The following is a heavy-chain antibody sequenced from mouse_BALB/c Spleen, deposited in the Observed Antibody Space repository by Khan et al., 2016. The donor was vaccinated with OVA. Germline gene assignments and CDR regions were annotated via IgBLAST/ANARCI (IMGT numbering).Heavy chain of an antibody. V-gene: IGHV9-3-1*01. CDR3: ARPPYCTYTLDY. Sequence: QIQLVQSGPELKKPGETVKISCKASGYTFTNYGMNWVKQSPGKALKWMGWINTYTGEPTYADDFKGRFAFSLETSATTAYLQLNNLKNEDTATYFCARPPYCTYTLDYWGQGTSVTVSS. CDR1: GYTFTNYG. J-gene: IGHJ4*01. D-gene: IGHD2-10*01. CDR2: INTYTGEP.